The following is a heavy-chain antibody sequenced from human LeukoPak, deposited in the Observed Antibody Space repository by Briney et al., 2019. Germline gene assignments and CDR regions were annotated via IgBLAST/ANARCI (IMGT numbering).Heavy chain of an antibody. D-gene: IGHD3-10*01. V-gene: IGHV4-4*07. J-gene: IGHJ5*02. CDR1: GGSISSYY. Sequence: SETLSLTCTVSGGSISSYYRSWIRQPAGKGLEWIGRIYTSGSTNYNPSLKIRVTMSVDTSKNQFSLKLSSVTAADTAVYYCARDLEHGHYYGSGSYSLSYNWFDPWGQGTLVTVSS. CDR2: IYTSGST. CDR3: ARDLEHGHYYGSGSYSLSYNWFDP.